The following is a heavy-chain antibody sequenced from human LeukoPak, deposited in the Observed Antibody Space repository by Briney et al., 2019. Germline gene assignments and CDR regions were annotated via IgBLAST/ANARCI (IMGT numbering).Heavy chain of an antibody. CDR3: ARDRGSMAILTGPDY. D-gene: IGHD3-9*01. J-gene: IGHJ4*02. CDR1: GYTFTSYY. Sequence: ASVKVSCKASGYTFTSYYMHWVRQAPGQGLEWMGIINPSGGSTSYAQKFQGRVTMTRDTSTSTVYMDLSSLRSEDTAVYYCARDRGSMAILTGPDYWGQGTLVTVSS. CDR2: INPSGGST. V-gene: IGHV1-46*01.